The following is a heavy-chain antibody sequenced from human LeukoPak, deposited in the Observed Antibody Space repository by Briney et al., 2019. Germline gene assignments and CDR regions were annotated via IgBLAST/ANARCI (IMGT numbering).Heavy chain of an antibody. J-gene: IGHJ3*02. Sequence: GESLKISRKGSGYSFTSYWISWVRQMPGKGLEWMGRIDPSDSYTNYSPSFQGHVTISADKSISTAYLQWSSLKASDTAMYYCARQGTGYSSGDAFDIWGQGTMVTVSS. D-gene: IGHD6-19*01. CDR2: IDPSDSYT. V-gene: IGHV5-10-1*01. CDR1: GYSFTSYW. CDR3: ARQGTGYSSGDAFDI.